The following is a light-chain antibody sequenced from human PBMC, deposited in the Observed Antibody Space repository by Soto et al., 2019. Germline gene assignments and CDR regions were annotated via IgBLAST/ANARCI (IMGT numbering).Light chain of an antibody. CDR2: EVS. Sequence: QSVLTQPPSASGSPGQSVTISCTGTSSDVGAYNYVSWYQQHPGKAPKLMIYEVSKRPSGVPDRFSGSKSGNTASLTVSGLQADDEADYYCNSYAGSNNFGVFGGGTKLTVL. CDR3: NSYAGSNNFGV. CDR1: SSDVGAYNY. J-gene: IGLJ2*01. V-gene: IGLV2-8*01.